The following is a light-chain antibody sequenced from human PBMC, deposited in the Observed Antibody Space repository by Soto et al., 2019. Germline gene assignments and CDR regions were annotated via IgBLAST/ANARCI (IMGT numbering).Light chain of an antibody. CDR2: ATS. Sequence: EVVLTQSPATLSLSPGEGATLSCRASQSIGNYLAWYQQKPGQAPRLLIYATSNRATGIPARFSGSGSGTDFTLTISRMEPEDFAVYCCQQYGSSPRTFGQGTKVDIK. CDR3: QQYGSSPRT. CDR1: QSIGNY. V-gene: IGKV3-20*01. J-gene: IGKJ1*01.